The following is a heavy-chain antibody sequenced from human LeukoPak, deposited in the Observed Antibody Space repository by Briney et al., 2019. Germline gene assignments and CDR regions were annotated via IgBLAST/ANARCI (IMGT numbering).Heavy chain of an antibody. D-gene: IGHD5/OR15-5a*01. V-gene: IGHV3-74*01. J-gene: IGHJ4*02. Sequence: GGSLRLSCAASEFTFSSYWMHWVRQAPGKGLVWVSRINSDGRSASYADSVKGRFTISRDNTKNTLYLQMNSLRAEDTAVYFCARGTSTALDYWGQGTLSPSPQ. CDR2: INSDGRSA. CDR1: EFTFSSYW. CDR3: ARGTSTALDY.